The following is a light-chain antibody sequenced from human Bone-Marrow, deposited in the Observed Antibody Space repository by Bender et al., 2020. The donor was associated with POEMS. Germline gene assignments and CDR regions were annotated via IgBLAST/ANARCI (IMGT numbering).Light chain of an antibody. Sequence: QSALTQPASVSGSPGQSITISCTGTSDDLRGYNYVSWYQHHPDNAPKVMIYEVSKRPSGISNRFSGSKSGTSATLDITGLQTGDEADYYCATWDSSLNTVLFGGGTKLTVL. J-gene: IGLJ2*01. V-gene: IGLV2-14*01. CDR2: EVS. CDR3: ATWDSSLNTVL. CDR1: SDDLRGYNY.